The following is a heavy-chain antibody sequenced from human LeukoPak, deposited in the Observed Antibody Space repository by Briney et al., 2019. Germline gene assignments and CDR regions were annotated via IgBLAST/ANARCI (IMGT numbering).Heavy chain of an antibody. CDR2: INPNSGGT. J-gene: IGHJ6*03. V-gene: IGHV1-2*02. D-gene: IGHD1-1*01. CDR1: GYTFTNFY. Sequence: ASVKVSCMSSGYTFTNFYMHWVRQAPGQGLEWMGWINPNSGGTNYAQKFQGRVTMTRDTSISTAYMELSRLRSDDTAVYYCAINERYYMDVWGKGTTVTISS. CDR3: AINERYYMDV.